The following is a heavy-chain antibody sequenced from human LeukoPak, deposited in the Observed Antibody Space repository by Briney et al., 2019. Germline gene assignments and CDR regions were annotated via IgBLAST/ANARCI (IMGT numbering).Heavy chain of an antibody. CDR3: ARDSTVTTRLDAFDI. CDR2: IYSDGRT. J-gene: IGHJ3*02. V-gene: IGHV3-53*01. D-gene: IGHD4-17*01. Sequence: GGSLRLSCAASGFTVSSNFMSWVRQAPGNGLEWVSIIYSDGRTYYADSVKGRFTISRDNSKNTLSLQLNSLRAEDTAVYYCARDSTVTTRLDAFDIWGQGTMDTVSS. CDR1: GFTVSSNF.